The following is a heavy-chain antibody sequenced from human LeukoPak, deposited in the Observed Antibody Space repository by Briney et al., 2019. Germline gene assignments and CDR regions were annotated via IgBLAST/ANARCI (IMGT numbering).Heavy chain of an antibody. Sequence: PGGSLRPSCVASGLTLSSYSMNWVRQAPGKGLEWVSYISSSSSTIYYADSVKGRFTISRDNAKNSLDLQMNSLRDEDTAVYYCARARASGRSGFDYWGQGTLVTVSS. CDR2: ISSSSSTI. V-gene: IGHV3-48*02. D-gene: IGHD2-15*01. CDR3: ARARASGRSGFDY. J-gene: IGHJ4*02. CDR1: GLTLSSYS.